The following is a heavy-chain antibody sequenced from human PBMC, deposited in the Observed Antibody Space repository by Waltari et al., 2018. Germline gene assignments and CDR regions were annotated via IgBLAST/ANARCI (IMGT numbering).Heavy chain of an antibody. CDR1: XXSXXGXY. V-gene: IGHV4-34*01. CDR3: XSXXRPFDY. J-gene: IGHJ4*02. D-gene: IGHD6-6*01. CDR2: IXHSGST. Sequence: QVQLQQWGAGLLKPSETLSLTCAVYXXSXXGXYWSWIRQPPGKGLEWIGEIXHSGSTNYNPSLKSRVTISVDTSKNQFSLKLSSVTAADTAVYYXXSXXRPFDYWGQGTLVTXXS.